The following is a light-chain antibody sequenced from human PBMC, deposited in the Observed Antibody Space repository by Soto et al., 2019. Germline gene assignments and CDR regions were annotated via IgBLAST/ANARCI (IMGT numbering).Light chain of an antibody. CDR3: SSYRGSSTLT. Sequence: QSALTQPASVSGSPGQSLTISCTGTSNDVGAYDYVSWYQQHPGKAPKLIIYEVTYRPSGVSNRFSGSQSGNTASLTISGLQAEDEADYYCSSYRGSSTLTFGGGTKLTVL. CDR2: EVT. CDR1: SNDVGAYDY. V-gene: IGLV2-14*01. J-gene: IGLJ2*01.